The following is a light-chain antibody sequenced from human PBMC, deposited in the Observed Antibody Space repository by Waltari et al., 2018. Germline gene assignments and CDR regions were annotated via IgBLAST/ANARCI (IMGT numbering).Light chain of an antibody. Sequence: SSELTQAPAVSVALCQTVRITCQGARLRTSYASWYQQKSGQAPIPVLLGKNKRPSGIPDRFSGYNSETTTSLTITGAQAEDEADYYCSSRDSSASHVLFAGGTKLTVL. V-gene: IGLV3-19*01. CDR2: GKN. J-gene: IGLJ2*01. CDR1: RLRTSY. CDR3: SSRDSSASHVL.